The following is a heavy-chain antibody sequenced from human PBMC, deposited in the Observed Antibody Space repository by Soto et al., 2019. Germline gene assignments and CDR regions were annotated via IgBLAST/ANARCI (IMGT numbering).Heavy chain of an antibody. CDR1: GGSISSYY. J-gene: IGHJ4*02. CDR2: IYYSGST. D-gene: IGHD4-17*01. Sequence: SETLSLTCTVSGGSISSYYWSWIRQPPGKGLEWIGYIYYSGSTNYNPSLKSRVTISVDTSKNQFSLKLSSVTAADTAVYYCARDKGFRGYGGNSLDYWGQGTLVTVSS. CDR3: ARDKGFRGYGGNSLDY. V-gene: IGHV4-59*01.